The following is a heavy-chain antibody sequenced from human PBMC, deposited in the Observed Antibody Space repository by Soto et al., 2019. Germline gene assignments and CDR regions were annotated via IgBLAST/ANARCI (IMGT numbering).Heavy chain of an antibody. CDR3: AKVFSSIVVVVAATPDDAFDI. D-gene: IGHD2-15*01. V-gene: IGHV3-23*01. CDR2: ISGSGGST. CDR1: GFTFSSYA. Sequence: PGGSLRLSCAASGFTFSSYAMSWVRQAPGKGLEWVSAISGSGGSTYYADTVKGRFTISRDNSKKTLYLQMNSLRAEDTAVYYCAKVFSSIVVVVAATPDDAFDIWGQGTMVTVSS. J-gene: IGHJ3*02.